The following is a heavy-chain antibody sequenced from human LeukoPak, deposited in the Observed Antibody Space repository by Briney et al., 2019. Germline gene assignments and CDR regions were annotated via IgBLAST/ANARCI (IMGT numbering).Heavy chain of an antibody. J-gene: IGHJ5*02. CDR3: ARGYCSSTSCRGGWFDP. Sequence: GASVTVSCKASGCTFTSYDTNWVRQATGQGLEWMGWMNPNSGNTGYAQKFQGRVTMTRNTSISTAYMELSSLRSEDTAVYYCARGYCSSTSCRGGWFDPWGQGTLVTVSS. CDR2: MNPNSGNT. D-gene: IGHD2-2*01. V-gene: IGHV1-8*01. CDR1: GCTFTSYD.